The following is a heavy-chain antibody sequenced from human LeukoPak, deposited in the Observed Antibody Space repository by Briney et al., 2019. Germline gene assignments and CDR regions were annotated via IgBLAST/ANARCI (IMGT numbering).Heavy chain of an antibody. J-gene: IGHJ4*02. D-gene: IGHD6-13*01. CDR1: GGSISSYY. Sequence: SETLSLTCTVSGGSISSYYWSWIRQPPGKGLEWIGYIHYSGNTNYNPSLSSRVTISLDTSKNQFSLKVNSVTAADTAMYYCARYVASASDFDYWGQGALVTVSS. V-gene: IGHV4-59*01. CDR2: IHYSGNT. CDR3: ARYVASASDFDY.